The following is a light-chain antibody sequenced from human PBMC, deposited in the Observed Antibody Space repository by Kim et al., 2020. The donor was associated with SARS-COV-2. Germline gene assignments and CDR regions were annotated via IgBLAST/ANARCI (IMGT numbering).Light chain of an antibody. CDR2: WAS. J-gene: IGKJ1*01. V-gene: IGKV4-1*01. Sequence: DIVMTQSPDSLAVSLGERATINCKSSQSVLYSSNNKSYLAWYQQKPGQPPKLLIYWASTRESGVPERFSGSGSGTDFTLTISSLQAEDVAVYYCQQYYSTPWTFGQGTKVDIK. CDR3: QQYYSTPWT. CDR1: QSVLYSSNNKSY.